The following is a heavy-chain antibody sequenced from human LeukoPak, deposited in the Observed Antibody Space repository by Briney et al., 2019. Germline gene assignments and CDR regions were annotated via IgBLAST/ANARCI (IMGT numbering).Heavy chain of an antibody. CDR1: GGSISSYY. J-gene: IGHJ4*02. CDR3: ARGSIAAAGPEVGSYYFDY. V-gene: IGHV4-59*01. Sequence: TSETLSLTCTVPGGSISSYYWSWIRQPPGKGLELIWYIYYSGSTNYNPSLKSRVTISVDTSKNQFSLKLSSVTAADTAVYSCARGSIAAAGPEVGSYYFDYWGQGTLVTVSS. D-gene: IGHD6-13*01. CDR2: IYYSGST.